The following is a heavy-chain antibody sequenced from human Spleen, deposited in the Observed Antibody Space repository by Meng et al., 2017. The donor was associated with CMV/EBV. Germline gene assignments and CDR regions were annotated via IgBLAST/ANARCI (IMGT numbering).Heavy chain of an antibody. Sequence: GESLKISCAASGFTFSSYAMSWVRQAPGKGLEWVSAISGSGGSTYYADSVKGRFTISRDNSKNTLYLQMNSLRAEDTAVYYCARDWWADFEYYGMDVWGQGTTVTVSS. CDR1: GFTFSSYA. CDR2: ISGSGGST. D-gene: IGHD2/OR15-2a*01. V-gene: IGHV3-23*01. J-gene: IGHJ6*02. CDR3: ARDWWADFEYYGMDV.